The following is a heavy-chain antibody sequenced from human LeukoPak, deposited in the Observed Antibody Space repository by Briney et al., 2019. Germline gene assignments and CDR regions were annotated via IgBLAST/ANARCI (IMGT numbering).Heavy chain of an antibody. CDR1: GFTFNNYA. CDR2: ISGSGGST. J-gene: IGHJ4*02. D-gene: IGHD3-22*01. V-gene: IGHV3-23*01. CDR3: ASLDYFDSSDYGDY. Sequence: PGGSLRLSCAASGFTFNNYAMSWVRQAPGKGLEWVSAISGSGGSTYYADSVKGRFTISRDNSKNTLYLQMNSLRAEDTPLYYCASLDYFDSSDYGDYWGQGTLVTVSS.